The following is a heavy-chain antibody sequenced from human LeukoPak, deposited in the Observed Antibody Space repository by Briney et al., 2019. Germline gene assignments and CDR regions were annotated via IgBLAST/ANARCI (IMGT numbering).Heavy chain of an antibody. V-gene: IGHV4-30-4*02. CDR2: IYYSGST. J-gene: IGHJ6*02. D-gene: IGHD7-27*01. Sequence: SETLSLTCTVSGGSISSGDYYWSWIRQPPGKGLEWIGYIYYSGSTYYNPSLKSRVTISVDTSKNQFSLKLSSVTAADTAVYYCARAGDLNGVPYYYYYGMDVWGQGTTVTVSS. CDR1: GGSISSGDYY. CDR3: ARAGDLNGVPYYYYYGMDV.